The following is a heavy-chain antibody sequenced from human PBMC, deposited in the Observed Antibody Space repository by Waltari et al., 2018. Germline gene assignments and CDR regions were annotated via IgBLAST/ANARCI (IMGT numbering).Heavy chain of an antibody. D-gene: IGHD6-19*01. CDR1: GFTLRNYW. CDR3: ARDVAGEGSR. CDR2: INTDGSIT. Sequence: EVQLVESGGGLVQPGGSLRLSCVASGFTLRNYWMHWIRQAPGKGLVWGSRINTDGSITNYADSVKGRFTISRDNAKNILYLQMNSLGAEDTAVYYCARDVAGEGSRWGQGALVTVSS. J-gene: IGHJ4*02. V-gene: IGHV3-74*01.